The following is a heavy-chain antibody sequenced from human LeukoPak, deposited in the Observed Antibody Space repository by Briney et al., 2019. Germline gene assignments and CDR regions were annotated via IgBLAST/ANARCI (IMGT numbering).Heavy chain of an antibody. CDR1: GYTFTSYG. CDR2: ISAYNGNT. V-gene: IGHV1-18*01. D-gene: IGHD3-22*01. CDR3: ARLGTYYYDSSGYRNKMFDY. Sequence: ASVKVSCKASGYTFTSYGISWVRQAPGQGLEWMGWISAYNGNTNYAQKLQGRVTMTTDTSTSTAYIELRSLRSDDTAVYYCARLGTYYYDSSGYRNKMFDYWGQGTLVTVSS. J-gene: IGHJ4*02.